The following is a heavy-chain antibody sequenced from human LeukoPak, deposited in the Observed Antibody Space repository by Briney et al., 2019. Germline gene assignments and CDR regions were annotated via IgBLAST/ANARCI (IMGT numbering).Heavy chain of an antibody. Sequence: SETLSLTCVVYGGSFSGYYWSWIRQPPGKGLEWIGEINHSGSTYYNPSLKSRVIISVDTSKNQFSLKPNSVTAADTAVYYCARYCSSTSCRWFDPWGQGTLVTVSS. J-gene: IGHJ5*02. CDR2: INHSGST. D-gene: IGHD2-2*01. V-gene: IGHV4-34*01. CDR3: ARYCSSTSCRWFDP. CDR1: GGSFSGYY.